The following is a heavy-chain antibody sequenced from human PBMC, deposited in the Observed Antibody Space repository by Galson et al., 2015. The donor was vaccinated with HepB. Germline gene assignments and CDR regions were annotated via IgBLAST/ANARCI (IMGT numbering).Heavy chain of an antibody. J-gene: IGHJ6*02. CDR1: GLTFSAYG. CDR2: IRYDGSNK. CDR3: AKDMVRGLINRLGGGMDV. Sequence: SLRLSCAASGLTFSAYGIHWVRQAPGKGLEWVAFIRYDGSNKYYADSVKGRFTIARDNSKNTLYLQMNNLRAEDTAVYYCAKDMVRGLINRLGGGMDVWGQGTTVTVSS. D-gene: IGHD3-10*01. V-gene: IGHV3-30*02.